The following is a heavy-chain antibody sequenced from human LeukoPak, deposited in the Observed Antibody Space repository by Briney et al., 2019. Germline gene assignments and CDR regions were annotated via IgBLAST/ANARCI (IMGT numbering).Heavy chain of an antibody. CDR2: IYYSGST. D-gene: IGHD2-15*01. CDR1: GGSNRSSSYY. J-gene: IGHJ4*02. Sequence: PSETLSLTCTVSGGSNRSSSYYWGWIRQPPGKGLEWIGSIYYSGSTYYNPSLKSRVTISVDTSKNQFSLKLSSVTAADTAVYYCASFVVVIAAYDWGQGTLVTVSS. V-gene: IGHV4-39*01. CDR3: ASFVVVIAAYD.